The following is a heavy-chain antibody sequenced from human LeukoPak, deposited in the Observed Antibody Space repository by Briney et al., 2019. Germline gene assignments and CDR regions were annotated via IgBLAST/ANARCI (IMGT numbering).Heavy chain of an antibody. Sequence: GASVKVSCKASGYTFTDYYMHWVRQAPGQGLEWMGWLNPNSGGTNFAQKFQGRVTMTRDTSISTAYMELSSLRSDDAAVYYCARASYCGGGCYYYFDYWGQGTLVTVSS. J-gene: IGHJ4*02. CDR1: GYTFTDYY. V-gene: IGHV1-2*02. CDR2: LNPNSGGT. D-gene: IGHD2-21*02. CDR3: ARASYCGGGCYYYFDY.